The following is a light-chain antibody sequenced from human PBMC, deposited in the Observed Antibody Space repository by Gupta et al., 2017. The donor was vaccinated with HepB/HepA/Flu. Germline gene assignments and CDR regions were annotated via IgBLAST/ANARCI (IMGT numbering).Light chain of an antibody. Sequence: DIQMTQSPSALSASVGDRVTITCRASQTISNLLAWYQQKPGRAPKLLIYKTSTVESAVPSRFSGSGSGTEFTLTISSRQPDDFATYYCQLENSHSFTFGHGTKVDIK. CDR1: QTISNL. CDR3: QLENSHSFT. V-gene: IGKV1-5*03. J-gene: IGKJ3*01. CDR2: KTS.